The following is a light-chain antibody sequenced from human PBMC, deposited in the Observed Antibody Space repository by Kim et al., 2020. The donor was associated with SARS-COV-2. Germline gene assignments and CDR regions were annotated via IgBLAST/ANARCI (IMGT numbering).Light chain of an antibody. J-gene: IGKJ2*01. CDR3: QQYNSYSYT. CDR1: QSISGW. CDR2: DAS. V-gene: IGKV1-5*01. Sequence: DIQITQSPSTLSASVGDRVTITCRASQSISGWLAWYQQKPGKAPKLLIYDASSLESGVPSRFSGSGSGTEFTLTISNLQPDDFAPYYCQQYNSYSYTFGQGTKLEI.